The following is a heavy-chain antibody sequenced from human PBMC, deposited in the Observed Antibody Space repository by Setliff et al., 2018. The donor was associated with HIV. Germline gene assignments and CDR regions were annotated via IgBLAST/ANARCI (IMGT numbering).Heavy chain of an antibody. V-gene: IGHV3-30*02. J-gene: IGHJ6*03. D-gene: IGHD2-15*01. CDR3: ARGGGQYCSGGSCSSRFHYYYYYMDV. CDR2: IQYDGDTK. CDR1: GFTFNKVW. Sequence: GGSLRLSCAASGFTFNKVWMNWVRQTPGKGLEWVACIQYDGDTKYYADSVKGRFTISRDNAKNSLYLQMNGLRAEDTAVYYCARGGGQYCSGGSCSSRFHYYYYYMDVWGKGTTVTVSS.